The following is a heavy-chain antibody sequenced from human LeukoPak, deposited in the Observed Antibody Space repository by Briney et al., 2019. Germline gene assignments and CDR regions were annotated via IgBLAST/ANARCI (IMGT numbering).Heavy chain of an antibody. J-gene: IGHJ5*02. CDR1: GGSFSGYY. V-gene: IGHV4-34*01. D-gene: IGHD6-13*01. CDR2: INHSGST. Sequence: TSETLSLTCAVYGGSFSGYYWSWIRQPPGKGLEWIGEINHSGSTNYNPSLKSRVTISVDTSKNQFSLKLSSVTAADTAVYYCASSIAAAGSDPWFDPWGQGTLVTVSS. CDR3: ASSIAAAGSDPWFDP.